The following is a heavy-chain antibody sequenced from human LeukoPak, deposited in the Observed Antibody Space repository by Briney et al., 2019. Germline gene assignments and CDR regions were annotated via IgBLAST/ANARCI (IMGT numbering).Heavy chain of an antibody. CDR1: GFTFSSYA. CDR3: AKDAVYCSSTSCYGREGGEIDY. J-gene: IGHJ4*02. CDR2: ISYDGSNK. D-gene: IGHD2-2*01. V-gene: IGHV3-30*18. Sequence: PGGSLGLSCAASGFTFSSYAMHWVRQAPGKGLEWVAVISYDGSNKYYADSVKGRFTISRDNSKNTLYLQMNSLRAEDTAVYYCAKDAVYCSSTSCYGREGGEIDYWGQGTLVTVSS.